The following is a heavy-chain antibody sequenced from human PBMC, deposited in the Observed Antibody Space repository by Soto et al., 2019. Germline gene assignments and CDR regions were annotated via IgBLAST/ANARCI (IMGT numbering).Heavy chain of an antibody. V-gene: IGHV3-21*01. CDR2: ISSSSSYI. CDR3: ARDQGYYYPIDAFDI. Sequence: GGSLRLSCAASGFTFSSYSMNWVRQAPGKGLEWVSSISSSSSYIYYADSVKGRFTISRDNAKNSLYLQMNSLRAEDTAVYYCARDQGYYYPIDAFDIWGQGTMVTVSS. CDR1: GFTFSSYS. D-gene: IGHD3-22*01. J-gene: IGHJ3*02.